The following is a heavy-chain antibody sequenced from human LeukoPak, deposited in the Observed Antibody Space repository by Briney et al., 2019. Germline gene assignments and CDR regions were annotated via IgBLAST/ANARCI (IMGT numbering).Heavy chain of an antibody. V-gene: IGHV3-23*01. J-gene: IGHJ4*02. Sequence: GGSLRLSCAASGFIFSSHAMSWVRQAPGKGLEWVSATSGSGSSIYYADSVKGRFTISRDNAKNSLYLQMNSLRAEDTAVYYCAREGSKNGYNFPIDYWGQGTLVTVSS. D-gene: IGHD5-24*01. CDR3: AREGSKNGYNFPIDY. CDR1: GFIFSSHA. CDR2: TSGSGSSI.